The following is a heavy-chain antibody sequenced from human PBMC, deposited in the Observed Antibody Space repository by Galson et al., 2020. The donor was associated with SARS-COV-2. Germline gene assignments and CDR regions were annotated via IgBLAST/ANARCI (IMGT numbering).Heavy chain of an antibody. Sequence: ASVKVSCKASGYTFTSYDINWVRQATGQGLEWMGWMNPNSGNTGYAQKFQGRVTMTRNTSISTAYMELSSLRSEDTAVYYCARGGRDYYYYYGMDVWGQGTTVTVSS. CDR1: GYTFTSYD. J-gene: IGHJ6*02. CDR2: MNPNSGNT. CDR3: ARGGRDYYYYYGMDV. V-gene: IGHV1-8*01.